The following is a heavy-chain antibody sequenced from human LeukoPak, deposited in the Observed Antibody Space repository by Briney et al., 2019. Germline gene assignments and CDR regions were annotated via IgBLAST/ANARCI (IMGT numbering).Heavy chain of an antibody. CDR2: IESRSDGGTT. J-gene: IGHJ4*02. CDR1: GFGFSSAW. Sequence: GGSLRLSCAASGFGFSSAWMNWVRQAPGKGLEWVGLIESRSDGGTTDYAAPVKGRFSISRDDSKYTVYLQMNSLKTEDTGVYYCATDPRQARSPFDYWGQGILVTVSS. CDR3: ATDPRQARSPFDY. V-gene: IGHV3-15*04. D-gene: IGHD1-26*01.